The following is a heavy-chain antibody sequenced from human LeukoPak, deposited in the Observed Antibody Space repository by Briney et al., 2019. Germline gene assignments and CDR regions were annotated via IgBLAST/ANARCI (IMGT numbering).Heavy chain of an antibody. CDR1: DFTFSNTW. CDR3: TTGFSGSSGFYYVP. CDR2: IKSKTDGGTT. V-gene: IGHV3-15*07. D-gene: IGHD3-22*01. Sequence: KPGGSLRLSCAASDFTFSNTWMNWVRQAPGKGLEWVGRIKSKTDGGTTDYAAPVKGRFTISRDDSKNTLYLQMNSLKTEDTAVYYCTTGFSGSSGFYYVPGGQGTLVTVSS. J-gene: IGHJ5*02.